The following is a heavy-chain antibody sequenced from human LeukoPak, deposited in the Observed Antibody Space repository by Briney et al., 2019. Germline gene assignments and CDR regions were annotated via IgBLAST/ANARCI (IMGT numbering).Heavy chain of an antibody. J-gene: IGHJ4*02. CDR1: GYTLTELS. CDR2: FDPEDGET. CDR3: ATAFPHDYGDYATQY. D-gene: IGHD4-17*01. V-gene: IGHV1-24*01. Sequence: ASVKVSCKVSGYTLTELSMHWVRQTPGKGLEWMGGFDPEDGETIYAQKFQGRVTMTEDTSTDTAYMELSSLRSEDTAVYYCATAFPHDYGDYATQYWGQVTLVTVSS.